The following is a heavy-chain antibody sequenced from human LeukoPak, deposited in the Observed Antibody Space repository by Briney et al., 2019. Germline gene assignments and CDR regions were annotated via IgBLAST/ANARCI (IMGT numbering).Heavy chain of an antibody. D-gene: IGHD5-18*01. CDR1: GFTFISYS. J-gene: IGHJ4*02. CDR3: AKAPPTGDTAMVY. V-gene: IGHV3-23*01. CDR2: ISGSGCST. Sequence: PGGSLRLSCAASGFTFISYSMSWVRQAPGKGLEWVSAISGSGCSTYYADSVKGRFTISRDNSKNTLYLQMNSLRAEDTAVYYCAKAPPTGDTAMVYWGQGTLVTVSS.